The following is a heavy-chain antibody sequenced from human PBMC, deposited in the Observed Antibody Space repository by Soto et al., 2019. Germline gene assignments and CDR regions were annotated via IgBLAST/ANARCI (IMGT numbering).Heavy chain of an antibody. CDR2: VYPGDSDV. D-gene: IGHD1-1*01. CDR1: GYRFSSCW. V-gene: IGHV5-51*01. J-gene: IGHJ4*02. Sequence: PVESLKISCQGTGYRFSSCWIGWVRQKPGKGLEWLGNVYPGDSDVRYSPAFEGQVTISADNSINTAYLQLLNLKASDTAIYYCTKGATGPFDFWGKRTWVTVPS. CDR3: TKGATGPFDF.